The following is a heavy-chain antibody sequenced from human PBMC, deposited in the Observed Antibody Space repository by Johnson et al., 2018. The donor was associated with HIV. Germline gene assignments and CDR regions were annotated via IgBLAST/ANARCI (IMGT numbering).Heavy chain of an antibody. V-gene: IGHV3-30*18. CDR2: TSYDGSNK. J-gene: IGHJ3*02. Sequence: QVQLVESGGGVVQPGRSLRLSCAASGFAFSDFGMHWVRQAPGKGLEWVAVTSYDGSNKYYADSVKGRFTISGDNSKNTLYLQMNSLRAEDTAVYYCAKDRAARHDAFDIWGQGTMVTVSS. D-gene: IGHD6-6*01. CDR1: GFAFSDFG. CDR3: AKDRAARHDAFDI.